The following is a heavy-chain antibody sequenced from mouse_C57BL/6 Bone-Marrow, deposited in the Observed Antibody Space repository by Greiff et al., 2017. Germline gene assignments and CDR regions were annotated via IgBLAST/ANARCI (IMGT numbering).Heavy chain of an antibody. D-gene: IGHD1-1*01. V-gene: IGHV14-4*01. CDR3: TGAMGYYGSSSNYAMDY. CDR1: GFNIKDDY. J-gene: IGHJ4*01. CDR2: IDPENGDT. Sequence: EVQLQQSGAELVRPGASVKLSCTASGFNIKDDYMHWVKQRPEQGLEWIGWIDPENGDTEYASKFQGKATITADTSSNTAYLQLSSLTSEDTAVYYCTGAMGYYGSSSNYAMDYWGQGASVTVSS.